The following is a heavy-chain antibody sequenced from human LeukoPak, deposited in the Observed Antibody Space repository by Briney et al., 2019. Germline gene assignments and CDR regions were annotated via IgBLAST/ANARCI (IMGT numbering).Heavy chain of an antibody. CDR1: GITFSDYW. V-gene: IGHV3-7*03. CDR2: IKQDGSVK. Sequence: PGGSLRLSCAASGITFSDYWMTWVRQAPGKGLEWVANIKQDGSVKQYLGSVKGRFTVSRDNSKNTLYLQMNSLRAEDTAVYYCAKFSDPRLGQTRAAFDPWGQGTLVTVSS. D-gene: IGHD6-13*01. CDR3: AKFSDPRLGQTRAAFDP. J-gene: IGHJ5*02.